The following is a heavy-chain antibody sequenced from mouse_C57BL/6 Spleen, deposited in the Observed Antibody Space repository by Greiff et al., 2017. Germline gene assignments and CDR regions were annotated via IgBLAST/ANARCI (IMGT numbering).Heavy chain of an antibody. D-gene: IGHD2-1*01. CDR3: ARDAPYYYGNLDY. V-gene: IGHV3-6*01. J-gene: IGHJ2*01. CDR2: ISYDGSN. Sequence: EVKLMESGPGLVKPSQSLSLTCSVTGYSITSGYYWNWIRQFPGNKLEWMGYISYDGSNNYNPSLKNRISITRDTSKNQFFLKLNSVTTEDTATYYCARDAPYYYGNLDYWGQGTTLTVSS. CDR1: GYSITSGYY.